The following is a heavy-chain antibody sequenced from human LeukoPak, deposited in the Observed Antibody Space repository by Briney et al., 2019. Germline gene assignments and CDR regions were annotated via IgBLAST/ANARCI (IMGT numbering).Heavy chain of an antibody. V-gene: IGHV3-23*01. CDR3: AKAPYDNKYYYMGV. CDR2: VSGSGSVT. D-gene: IGHD3-9*01. Sequence: GGSLRLSCAASGFTFRIYAMNWVRQAPGEGGGGGSSVSGSGSVTFYGDSVKGRFTISRDNSKNTLYLQMDSRRAEDTAVYYCAKAPYDNKYYYMGVWGRGTTVTVSS. J-gene: IGHJ6*03. CDR1: GFTFRIYA.